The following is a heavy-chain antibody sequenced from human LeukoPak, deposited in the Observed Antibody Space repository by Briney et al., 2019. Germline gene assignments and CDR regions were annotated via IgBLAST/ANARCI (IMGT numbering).Heavy chain of an antibody. CDR1: GGSISSSSYY. D-gene: IGHD3-3*01. Sequence: PSETLSLTCTVSGGSISSSSYYWGWIRQPPGKGLEWIGGIYYSGSTYYNPSLKSRVTISVDTSKNQFSLKLSSVTAADTAVYYCARRYYDFWSGYPNWLDPWGQGTLVTVSS. CDR3: ARRYYDFWSGYPNWLDP. CDR2: IYYSGST. J-gene: IGHJ5*02. V-gene: IGHV4-39*01.